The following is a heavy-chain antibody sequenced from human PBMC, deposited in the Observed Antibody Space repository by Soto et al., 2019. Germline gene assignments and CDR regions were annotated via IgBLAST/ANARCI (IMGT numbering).Heavy chain of an antibody. Sequence: QVQLVQSGAEVKKPGSSLKVSCKASGGTFTNYAFSWVRQAPGQGPEWMGGIIPIFGTPDYAQKFQGRVIITADESTRTVSMDLNSLRSDDTAVYYCARERSVGYCITTTCPKPFYYYAMDVWGQGTTVNVSS. D-gene: IGHD2-2*01. V-gene: IGHV1-69*12. CDR3: ARERSVGYCITTTCPKPFYYYAMDV. CDR2: IIPIFGTP. J-gene: IGHJ6*02. CDR1: GGTFTNYA.